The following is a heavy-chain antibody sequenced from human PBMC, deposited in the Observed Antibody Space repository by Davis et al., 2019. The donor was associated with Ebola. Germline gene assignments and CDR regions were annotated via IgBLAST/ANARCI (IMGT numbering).Heavy chain of an antibody. Sequence: PGGSLRLSCAASGFTFSSYGMHWVRQAPGKGLEWVAVIWYDGSNKYYADSVKGRFTISRDNSKSTLYLQMNSLRAEDTAVYYCAREELWLQAGIYYYYGMDVWGQGTTVTVSS. V-gene: IGHV3-33*01. CDR1: GFTFSSYG. D-gene: IGHD5-18*01. J-gene: IGHJ6*02. CDR3: AREELWLQAGIYYYYGMDV. CDR2: IWYDGSNK.